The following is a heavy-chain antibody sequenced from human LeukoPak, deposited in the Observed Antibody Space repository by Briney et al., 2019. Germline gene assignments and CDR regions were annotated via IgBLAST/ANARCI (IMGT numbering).Heavy chain of an antibody. J-gene: IGHJ4*02. CDR2: INSDESIT. V-gene: IGHV3-74*01. Sequence: PGGSLRLSCAASGFTFSSSWMYWVRQAPGKGLVWVSRINSDESITTYADSVKGRFTISGDNAKNTLYLQMNSLRAEDTAVYYCARGLVPGFLDYWGQGTPVTVSS. CDR1: GFTFSSSW. CDR3: ARGLVPGFLDY. D-gene: IGHD4-11*01.